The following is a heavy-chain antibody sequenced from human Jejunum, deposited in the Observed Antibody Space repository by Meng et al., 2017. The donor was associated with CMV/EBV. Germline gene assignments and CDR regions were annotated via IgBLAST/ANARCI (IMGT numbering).Heavy chain of an antibody. D-gene: IGHD3-3*01. J-gene: IGHJ5*02. CDR1: GGSLNTFA. CDR3: ARHYDFRNWFDP. Sequence: SGGSLNTFAITWVRQAPRQGLEWMGGIIPVFGKVTYAQKFQGRLTITADKSTLTAFMDLSSLRSEDTAIYYCARHYDFRNWFDPWGQGTLVTVSS. CDR2: IIPVFGKV. V-gene: IGHV1-69*06.